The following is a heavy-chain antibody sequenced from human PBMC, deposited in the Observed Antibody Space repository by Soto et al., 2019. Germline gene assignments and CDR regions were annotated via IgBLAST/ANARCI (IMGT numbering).Heavy chain of an antibody. CDR2: ISSSSSYI. CDR1: GFTFSSYG. J-gene: IGHJ6*02. Sequence: LRLSCAASGFTFSSYGMHWVRQAPGRGLEWVSSISSSSSYIYYADSVKGRFTISRDNAKNSLYLQMNSLRAEDTAVYYCARGLYSYGEGPNYYYGMDVWGQGTTVTVSS. D-gene: IGHD5-18*01. V-gene: IGHV3-21*01. CDR3: ARGLYSYGEGPNYYYGMDV.